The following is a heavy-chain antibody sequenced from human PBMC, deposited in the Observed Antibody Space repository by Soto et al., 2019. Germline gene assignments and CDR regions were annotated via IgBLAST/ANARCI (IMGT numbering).Heavy chain of an antibody. CDR3: ACTGHDYNNYYYYYGMDV. CDR1: GYTFTTYG. J-gene: IGHJ6*02. V-gene: IGHV1-18*04. Sequence: ASVKVSCKASGYTFTTYGLNWVRQAPGQGLEWLGWISPDNGNINYAQKFQGRFTMTTDTSTSTAYMELRSLTFDDTAVYYCACTGHDYNNYYYYYGMDVWGQGTTVTVSS. D-gene: IGHD4-4*01. CDR2: ISPDNGNI.